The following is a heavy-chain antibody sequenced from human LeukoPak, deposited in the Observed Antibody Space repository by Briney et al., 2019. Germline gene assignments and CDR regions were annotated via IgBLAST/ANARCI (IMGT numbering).Heavy chain of an antibody. Sequence: GGSLRLSCAASGFTFSAYAMNSVRQAPGKGLASVSVISGSGGGTNYADSVKGRFTISRDNSKNTLYLQMNSLRAEDTAIYYCARVVSSGWYPWYFDLWGRGTLVTVSS. CDR3: ARVVSSGWYPWYFDL. D-gene: IGHD6-19*01. V-gene: IGHV3-23*01. CDR1: GFTFSAYA. J-gene: IGHJ2*01. CDR2: ISGSGGGT.